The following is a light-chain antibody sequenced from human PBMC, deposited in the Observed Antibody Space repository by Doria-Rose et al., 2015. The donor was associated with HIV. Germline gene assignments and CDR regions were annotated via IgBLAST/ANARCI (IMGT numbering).Light chain of an antibody. V-gene: IGKV3-20*01. CDR2: DGS. J-gene: IGKJ1*01. Sequence: TQSPGTLSLSPGERDTLSCRASQSFSSTYLAWYQQKPGQAPSLLIYDGSTRATGIPDRFSASGSGTDFTLTINRLEPEDFALYYCHQYGTSWTFGQGTKVEI. CDR1: QSFSSTY. CDR3: HQYGTSWT.